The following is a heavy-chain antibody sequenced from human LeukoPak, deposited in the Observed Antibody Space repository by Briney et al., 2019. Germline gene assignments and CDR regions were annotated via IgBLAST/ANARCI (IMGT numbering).Heavy chain of an antibody. D-gene: IGHD2-21*02. CDR2: INPSGGST. J-gene: IGHJ6*02. CDR3: ATVYCGGDCYSGVSYYYYYGMDV. V-gene: IGHV1-46*01. CDR1: GYTFTSYY. Sequence: ASVTVSSTASGYTFTSYYMHWVRQAPGQGLEWMGIINPSGGSTSYAQKFQGRVTITADKSTSTAYMELSSLRSEDTAVYYCATVYCGGDCYSGVSYYYYYGMDVWGQGTTVTVSS.